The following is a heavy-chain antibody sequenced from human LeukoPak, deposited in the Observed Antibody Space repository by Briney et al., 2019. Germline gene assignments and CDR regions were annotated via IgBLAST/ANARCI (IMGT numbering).Heavy chain of an antibody. V-gene: IGHV3-66*01. CDR1: GFTFSDYW. CDR2: IYSCGST. Sequence: GGSLRLSCAASGFTFSDYWMHWVRQAPGKGLEWVSVIYSCGSTYYADSVKGRFTISRDNSKNTLYLQMNSLKTEDTAVYYCTVVAATYYFDYWGQGTLVTVSS. D-gene: IGHD2-15*01. J-gene: IGHJ4*02. CDR3: TVVAATYYFDY.